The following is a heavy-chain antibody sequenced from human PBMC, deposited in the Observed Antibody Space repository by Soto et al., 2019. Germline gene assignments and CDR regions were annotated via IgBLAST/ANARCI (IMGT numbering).Heavy chain of an antibody. V-gene: IGHV3-23*01. CDR1: GFTFSRYA. J-gene: IGHJ4*02. CDR3: AKDFPVLRFLEWLNDY. CDR2: ISGSGGST. D-gene: IGHD3-3*01. Sequence: EVQLLESGGGLVQPGGSLRLSCAASGFTFSRYAMSWVRQAPGKGLEWVSAISGSGGSTYYADSVKGRFTISRDNSKNTLYLQMNSLRAEDTAVYYCAKDFPVLRFLEWLNDYWGQGTLVTVSS.